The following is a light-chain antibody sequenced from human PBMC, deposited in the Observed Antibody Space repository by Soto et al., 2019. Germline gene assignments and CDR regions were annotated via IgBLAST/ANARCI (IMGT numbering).Light chain of an antibody. CDR2: DVS. J-gene: IGKJ1*01. CDR1: QSITRR. V-gene: IGKV1-5*01. CDR3: QQYDTYWT. Sequence: IQMTQSPSTLSASVGDRVTITCRASQSITRRLAWYQQKPGKAPKFLIYDVSSLESGVPSRFSGSGSGTKFALAISSLQPDDFATYYCQQYDTYWTFGQGTKVEIK.